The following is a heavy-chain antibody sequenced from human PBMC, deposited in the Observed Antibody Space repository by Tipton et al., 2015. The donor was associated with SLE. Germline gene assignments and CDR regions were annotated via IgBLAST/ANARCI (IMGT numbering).Heavy chain of an antibody. D-gene: IGHD6-6*01. CDR2: IYYSGST. Sequence: TLSLTCTVSGGSISSYYWSWIRQPPGKGLEWIGYIYYSGSTNYNPSLKSRVTISVDTSKNQFSLKLSSVTAADTAVYYCAGGSNGSSYYYYSMGVWGKGATVTISS. CDR3: AGGSNGSSYYYYSMGV. V-gene: IGHV4-59*01. CDR1: GGSISSYY. J-gene: IGHJ6*03.